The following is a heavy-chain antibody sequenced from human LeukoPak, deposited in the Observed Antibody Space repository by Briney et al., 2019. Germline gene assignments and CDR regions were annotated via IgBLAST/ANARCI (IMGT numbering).Heavy chain of an antibody. V-gene: IGHV1-8*02. CDR3: ARGLTASKADGMDV. D-gene: IGHD1-14*01. Sequence: ASVKVSCKASGYTFTSYGISWVRQAPGQGLEWMGWMNPNSGNTGYAQKFQGRVTMTRNTSISTAYMELSSLRSEDTAVYYCARGLTASKADGMDVWGQGTTVTVSS. J-gene: IGHJ6*02. CDR1: GYTFTSYG. CDR2: MNPNSGNT.